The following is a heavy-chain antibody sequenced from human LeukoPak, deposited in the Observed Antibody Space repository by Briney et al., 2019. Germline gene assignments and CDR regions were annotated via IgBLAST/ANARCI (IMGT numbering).Heavy chain of an antibody. V-gene: IGHV1-2*02. CDR1: GYTFTGYY. D-gene: IGHD3-16*02. J-gene: IGHJ4*02. CDR3: ARFGITFGGVIAPIDY. Sequence: GASVKVSCKASGYTFTGYYMHWVRQAPGQGLEWMGWINPNSGGTNYAQKFQGRVTMTRDTSISTAYMELSRLRSDDTAVYYCARFGITFGGVIAPIDYWGQGTLVTVSS. CDR2: INPNSGGT.